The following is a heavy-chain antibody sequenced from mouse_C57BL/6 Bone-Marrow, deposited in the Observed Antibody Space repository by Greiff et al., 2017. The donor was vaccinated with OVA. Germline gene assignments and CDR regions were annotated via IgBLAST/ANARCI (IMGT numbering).Heavy chain of an antibody. CDR2: ISSGGSYT. V-gene: IGHV5-6*01. Sequence: EVKLVESGGDLVKPGGSLKLSCAASGFTFSSYGMSWVRQTPDKRLEWVATISSGGSYTYYPDSVKGRFTISRDNAKNTLYLQMSSLKSEDTAMYYCARQEAFAYGGRGNLVTVSA. CDR1: GFTFSSYG. J-gene: IGHJ3*01. CDR3: ARQEAFAY.